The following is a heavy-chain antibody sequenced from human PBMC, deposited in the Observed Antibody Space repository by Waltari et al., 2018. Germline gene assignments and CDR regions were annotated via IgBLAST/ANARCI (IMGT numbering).Heavy chain of an antibody. D-gene: IGHD3-22*01. J-gene: IGHJ6*02. CDR3: ARDQVHNTMIVVALSGYYYGMDV. V-gene: IGHV1-69*08. CDR2: IIPIFGTA. Sequence: QVQLVQSGAEVKKPGSSVKVSCKASGGTFSSYAISWVRQAPGQGLAWMGRIIPIFGTANYAQKFQGRVTITADKSTSTAYMELSSLRSEDTAVYYCARDQVHNTMIVVALSGYYYGMDVWGQGTTVTVSS. CDR1: GGTFSSYA.